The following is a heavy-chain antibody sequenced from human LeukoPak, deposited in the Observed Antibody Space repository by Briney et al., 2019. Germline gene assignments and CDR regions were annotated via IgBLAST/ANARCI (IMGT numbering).Heavy chain of an antibody. Sequence: GGSLRLSCAASRFTFSGYGMTWVRQAPGKGLEWVSGISGSGVSTYYADSVKGRFTISRDNSKNTLYLQMNSLRAEDTAVYYCAELGITMIGGVWGKGTTVTISS. J-gene: IGHJ6*04. CDR3: AELGITMIGGV. D-gene: IGHD3-10*02. V-gene: IGHV3-23*01. CDR2: ISGSGVST. CDR1: RFTFSGYG.